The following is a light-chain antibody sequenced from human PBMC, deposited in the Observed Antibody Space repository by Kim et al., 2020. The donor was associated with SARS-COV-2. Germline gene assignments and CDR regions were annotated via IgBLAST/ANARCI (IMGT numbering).Light chain of an antibody. CDR2: GAS. CDR3: QKYNNWQPYT. J-gene: IGKJ2*01. CDR1: QSVSSN. V-gene: IGKV3-15*01. Sequence: EIVLTQSPATLSVSPGERATLSCRASQSVSSNLAWYQQKPGQAPRLLIYGASTRATGIPARFSGSGSGTEFTLTISSLQSEDFAVYYCQKYNNWQPYTFGQGTKLET.